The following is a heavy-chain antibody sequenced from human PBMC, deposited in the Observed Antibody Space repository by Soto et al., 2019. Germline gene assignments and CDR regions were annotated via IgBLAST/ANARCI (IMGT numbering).Heavy chain of an antibody. CDR2: VSFSGSK. Sequence: SETLSLTCTVSGDSVSNSGYYWGWIRQSPGKRLEWIGSVSFSGSKYYNPSLRSRVTFSVDTSKTLISLKLRSVTAADTAVYYCARVGGVKGYHYVDASDYWGQGTLVTVSS. CDR1: GDSVSNSGYY. CDR3: ARVGGVKGYHYVDASDY. V-gene: IGHV4-39*01. D-gene: IGHD4-17*01. J-gene: IGHJ4*02.